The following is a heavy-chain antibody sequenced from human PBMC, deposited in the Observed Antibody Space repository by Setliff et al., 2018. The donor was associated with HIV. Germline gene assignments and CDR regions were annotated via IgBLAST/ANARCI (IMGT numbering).Heavy chain of an antibody. CDR2: IYISGNT. CDR1: GGSISSYY. Sequence: TLSLTCTVSGGSISSYYWSWIRQSPGKGLEWIGYIYISGNTNYNPSLKSRVTISVDTSKNQFTLKLSSVTAADTAVYYCARHSDIAARRTYFDYWGQGTLVTVSS. CDR3: ARHSDIAARRTYFDY. J-gene: IGHJ4*02. V-gene: IGHV4-4*09. D-gene: IGHD6-6*01.